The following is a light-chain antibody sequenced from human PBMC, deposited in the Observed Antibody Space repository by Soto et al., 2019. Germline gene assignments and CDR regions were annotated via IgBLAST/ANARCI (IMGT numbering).Light chain of an antibody. V-gene: IGKV3-15*01. Sequence: EIVMTQSPATLSVSPGEGVTLSCRASQSLSSSLAWYQQKPGQAPRLLIYGASTRATGIPARFSGSGSGTEFTLTISSLLSEDFAVYYCQQYDGAPLTFGPGTKVDVK. CDR3: QQYDGAPLT. CDR1: QSLSSS. CDR2: GAS. J-gene: IGKJ3*01.